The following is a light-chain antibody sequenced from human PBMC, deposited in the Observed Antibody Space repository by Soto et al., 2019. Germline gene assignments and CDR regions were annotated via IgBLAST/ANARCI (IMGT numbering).Light chain of an antibody. CDR2: DNN. V-gene: IGLV1-51*01. CDR1: SSNIGNNY. CDR3: GTWDSSRSAVV. Sequence: QSVLTQPPSVSAAPGQTVTISCSGSSSNIGNNYVSWYQQLPGTAPKLLIYDNNKRPSGIPDRFSGSKSGTSATLGITGLQTGDEDDYYCGTWDSSRSAVVFGGGTKLTVL. J-gene: IGLJ2*01.